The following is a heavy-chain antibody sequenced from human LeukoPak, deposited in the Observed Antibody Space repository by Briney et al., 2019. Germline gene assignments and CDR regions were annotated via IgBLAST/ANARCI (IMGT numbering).Heavy chain of an antibody. CDR2: SSSDSNYI. J-gene: IGHJ4*02. V-gene: IGHV3-21*01. Sequence: GGSLRLSCAASGFTFSHYAMNWVRQAPGKRLEWVSSSSSDSNYIYYADSVKGRFTISRDNAKNSLYLQMNSLRAEDTAVYYCARDERRCSADTCYPFDYWGQGTLVTVSS. D-gene: IGHD2-15*01. CDR1: GFTFSHYA. CDR3: ARDERRCSADTCYPFDY.